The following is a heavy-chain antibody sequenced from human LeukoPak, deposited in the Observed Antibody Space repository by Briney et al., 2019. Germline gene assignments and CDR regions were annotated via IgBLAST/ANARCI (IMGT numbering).Heavy chain of an antibody. J-gene: IGHJ4*02. D-gene: IGHD1-26*01. V-gene: IGHV4-39*07. CDR1: GGSISSSSYY. CDR2: IYYSGST. CDR3: ARLEVGATGIDY. Sequence: SETLSLTCTVSGGSISSSSYYWGWIRQPPGKGLEWIGSIYYSGSTYYNPSLKSRVTISVDTSKNQFSLKLSSVTAADTAVYYCARLEVGATGIDYWGQGTLVTVSS.